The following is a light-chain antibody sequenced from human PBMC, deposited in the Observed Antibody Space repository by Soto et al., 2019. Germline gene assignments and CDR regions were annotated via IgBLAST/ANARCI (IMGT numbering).Light chain of an antibody. J-gene: IGKJ2*01. CDR1: QSVSSSY. Sequence: EIVLTQSPGTLSLSPGERATLSCRASQSVSSSYLAWYQQKPGQAPRLLIYGASSRATGIPDRFSGSGSGTDFALTISRVEPEDFAGYYCQQYGSSYTFGQGTKLEIK. CDR3: QQYGSSYT. V-gene: IGKV3-20*01. CDR2: GAS.